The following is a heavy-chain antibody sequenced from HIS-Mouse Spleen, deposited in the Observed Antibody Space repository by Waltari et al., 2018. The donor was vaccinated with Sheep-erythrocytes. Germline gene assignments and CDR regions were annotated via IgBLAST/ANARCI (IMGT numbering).Heavy chain of an antibody. J-gene: IGHJ4*02. CDR2: IYYSGST. V-gene: IGHV4-59*08. Sequence: QVQLQESGPGLVKPSEPLSLTCPVSGGPISSYYWSWIRQPPGKGLEWIGYIYYSGSTNYNPSLKSRVTISVDTSKNQFSLKLSSVTAADTAVYYCARLELGQFDYWGQGTLVTVSS. CDR1: GGPISSYY. D-gene: IGHD1-26*01. CDR3: ARLELGQFDY.